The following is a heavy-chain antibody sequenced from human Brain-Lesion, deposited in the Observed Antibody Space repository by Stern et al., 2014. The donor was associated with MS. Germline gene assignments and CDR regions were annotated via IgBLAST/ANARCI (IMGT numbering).Heavy chain of an antibody. V-gene: IGHV1-8*01. CDR3: ARAVRNQLLSEY. D-gene: IGHD2-2*01. J-gene: IGHJ4*02. Sequence: VQLLESGAEVKKPGASVKVSCKASGYTFSSYDITWVRPASGHGLEWMGWMNPYSGNTGYAQKFKGRVSRTSDPSISTVYMELTSLTSDDTAVYFCARAVRNQLLSEYWGQGTLVTVSS. CDR2: MNPYSGNT. CDR1: GYTFSSYD.